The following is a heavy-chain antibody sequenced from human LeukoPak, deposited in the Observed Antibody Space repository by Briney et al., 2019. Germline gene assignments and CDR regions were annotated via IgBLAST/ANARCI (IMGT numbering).Heavy chain of an antibody. Sequence: PSGTLSLTCAISGGSISSSNWWTWVRQPPGKGLEWVGEIYLRGNTNYNPSLESRVTISVDESKTQLSLRLESVTAADTAVYYCARAALRLGHAFDIWGQGTMVTVSS. CDR3: ARAALRLGHAFDI. J-gene: IGHJ3*02. CDR1: GGSISSSNW. D-gene: IGHD4-17*01. V-gene: IGHV4-4*02. CDR2: IYLRGNT.